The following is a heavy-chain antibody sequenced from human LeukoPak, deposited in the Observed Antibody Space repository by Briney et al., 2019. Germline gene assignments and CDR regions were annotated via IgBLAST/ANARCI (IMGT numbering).Heavy chain of an antibody. Sequence: SETLSLTCAVYGGSFSGYYWSWIRQPPGKGLEWIGEINHSGSTNYNPSLKSRVTISVDKSKNQFSLKLSSVTAADTAVYYCATDYYCSGGSCSGPWGQGTLVTVSS. CDR2: INHSGST. J-gene: IGHJ5*02. D-gene: IGHD2-15*01. V-gene: IGHV4-34*01. CDR3: ATDYYCSGGSCSGP. CDR1: GGSFSGYY.